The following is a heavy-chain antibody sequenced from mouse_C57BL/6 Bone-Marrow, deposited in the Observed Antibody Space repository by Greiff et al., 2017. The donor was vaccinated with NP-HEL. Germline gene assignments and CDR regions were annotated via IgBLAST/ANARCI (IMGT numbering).Heavy chain of an antibody. Sequence: QVQLQQPGAELVKPGASVKLSCKASGYTFTTYWMQWVKQRPGQGLEWIGEIDPSDSYTNYNQKFKGNATLTVDTSSSTAYMQLSSLTSEDSAVYYCARKAYYGRSYEFAYWGQGTLVTVSA. D-gene: IGHD1-1*01. CDR3: ARKAYYGRSYEFAY. CDR2: IDPSDSYT. V-gene: IGHV1-50*01. CDR1: GYTFTTYW. J-gene: IGHJ3*01.